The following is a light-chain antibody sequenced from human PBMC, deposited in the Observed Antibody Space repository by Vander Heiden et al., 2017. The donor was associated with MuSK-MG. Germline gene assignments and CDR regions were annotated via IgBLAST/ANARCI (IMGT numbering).Light chain of an antibody. CDR3: QQSYSTSVT. J-gene: IGKJ2*01. CDR2: AAS. Sequence: DIQMTQSPSSLSASVGDRVTITCRASQSISSYLNWYQQKPGKAPKLLIYAASSLQSGVPSRFSGSGSGTDFTLTIIRLQPEDFATYYCQQSYSTSVTFGQGTKMEIK. CDR1: QSISSY. V-gene: IGKV1-39*01.